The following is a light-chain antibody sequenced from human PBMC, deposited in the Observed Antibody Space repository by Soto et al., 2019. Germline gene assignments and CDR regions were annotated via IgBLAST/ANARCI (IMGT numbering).Light chain of an antibody. CDR3: SSYTSSSTVV. CDR2: EVS. V-gene: IGLV2-14*01. J-gene: IGLJ2*01. CDR1: SSDVGGYNY. Sequence: QSALTQPASVSGSPGQSITISCTGTSSDVGGYNYVSWYQQHPGKAPKLMIYEVSNGPSGVSNRFSGSKSGNTASLTISGRQAEDEADYYCSSYTSSSTVVFGGGTQLTVL.